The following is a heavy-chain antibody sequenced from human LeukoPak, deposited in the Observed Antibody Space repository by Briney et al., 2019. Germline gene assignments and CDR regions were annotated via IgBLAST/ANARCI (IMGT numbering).Heavy chain of an antibody. CDR3: AKRGVVIRVILVGFHKEAYYFDY. Sequence: GGSLRLSCAVSGITLSNYGMSWVRQAPGKGLEWVAGISDSGGRTNYADSVKGRFTISRDNPKNTLYLQMNSLRAEDTAVYFCAKRGVVIRVILVGFHKEAYYFDYWGQGSLVTVSS. J-gene: IGHJ4*02. CDR1: GITLSNYG. CDR2: ISDSGGRT. V-gene: IGHV3-23*01. D-gene: IGHD3-22*01.